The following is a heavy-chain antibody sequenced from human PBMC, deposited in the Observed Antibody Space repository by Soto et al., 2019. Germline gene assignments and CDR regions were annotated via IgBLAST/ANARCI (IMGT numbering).Heavy chain of an antibody. J-gene: IGHJ6*02. CDR2: IRSKANSYAT. V-gene: IGHV3-73*01. CDR1: GFTFSGSA. Sequence: GGSLRLSCAASGFTFSGSAMHWVRRASGKGLEWVGRIRSKANSYATAYAASVKGRFTISRDDSKNTAYLQMNSLKTEDTAVYYCTTSYCSSTSCYDHYYYGMDVWGQGTTVTVSS. D-gene: IGHD2-2*01. CDR3: TTSYCSSTSCYDHYYYGMDV.